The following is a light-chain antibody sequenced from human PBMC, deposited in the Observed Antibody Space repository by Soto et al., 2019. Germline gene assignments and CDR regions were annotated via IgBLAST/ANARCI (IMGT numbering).Light chain of an antibody. Sequence: EIVLTQSPATLSLSPGEGATLSCRASQSVGRYLAWYQQKPGQAPRLLIYDASSRAIGTPARFIGSGSGTDFSLTISRLGPEDSAVYYCQQRRTWPPGYIFAQGTKLEIK. V-gene: IGKV3-11*01. CDR1: QSVGRY. CDR2: DAS. CDR3: QQRRTWPPGYI. J-gene: IGKJ2*01.